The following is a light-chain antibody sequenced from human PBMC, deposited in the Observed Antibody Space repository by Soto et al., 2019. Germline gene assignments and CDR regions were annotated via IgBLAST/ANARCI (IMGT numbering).Light chain of an antibody. J-gene: IGKJ4*01. Sequence: VVVTQSPATLSVSPGERATLSCRASQSVKVNLAWYQQKPGQAPRLLIYDASTRATGIPARFSGSGSGTEFTLTISSLQSEEGAVDYCQAYNIWYPLTFGGGTKLDIK. V-gene: IGKV3-15*01. CDR3: QAYNIWYPLT. CDR2: DAS. CDR1: QSVKVN.